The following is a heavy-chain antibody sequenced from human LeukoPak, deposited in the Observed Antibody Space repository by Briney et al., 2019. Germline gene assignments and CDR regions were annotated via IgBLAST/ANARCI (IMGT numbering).Heavy chain of an antibody. CDR3: ARGAGYCSSTSCPPPLDAFDI. V-gene: IGHV5-51*01. J-gene: IGHJ3*02. D-gene: IGHD2-2*01. CDR1: GYRFTNYW. CDR2: IYPGDSDT. Sequence: GESLTFSCKGSGYRFTNYWIGWVRQVPGKGLEWMGIIYPGDSDTRYSPSFQGQVTISADKSISTAYLQWSSLKVSDTAMYYCARGAGYCSSTSCPPPLDAFDIWGQWTMVTVSS.